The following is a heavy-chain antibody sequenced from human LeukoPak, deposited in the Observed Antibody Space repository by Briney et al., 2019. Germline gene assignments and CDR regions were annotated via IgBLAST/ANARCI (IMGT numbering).Heavy chain of an antibody. Sequence: GGSLRLSCAVSGFTFSSYWMNWVRQAPGKGLEWVASIKQDGGEKSYVDSVKGRFTISRDNAKNSLYLQMNSLRAEDTAVYYCARLGGSYGYWGQGALVTVSS. J-gene: IGHJ4*02. CDR2: IKQDGGEK. CDR3: ARLGGSYGY. V-gene: IGHV3-7*01. D-gene: IGHD1-26*01. CDR1: GFTFSSYW.